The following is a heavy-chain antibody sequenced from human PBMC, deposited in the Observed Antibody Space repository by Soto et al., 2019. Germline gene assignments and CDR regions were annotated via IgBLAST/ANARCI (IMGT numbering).Heavy chain of an antibody. D-gene: IGHD3-16*01. CDR3: ARQGMITRPEYGMDV. J-gene: IGHJ6*02. Sequence: SETLSLTCTVSGGSITSGVYSWSWIRQPPGKGLEWIGCIYHSGSTNYNPALKSRVTISMDGSKNQFSLKASDTAMYYCARQGMITRPEYGMDVWGQGTTVTVSS. V-gene: IGHV4-30-2*01. CDR1: GGSITSGVYS. CDR2: IYHSGST.